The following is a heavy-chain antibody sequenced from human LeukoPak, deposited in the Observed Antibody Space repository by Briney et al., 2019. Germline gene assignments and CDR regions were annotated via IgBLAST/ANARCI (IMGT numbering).Heavy chain of an antibody. CDR2: IYYSGTT. D-gene: IGHD4-11*01. Sequence: PSETLSLTCTVSGGSISSDYWSWIRQPPGKGLEWIGCIYYSGTTNYNPSLNSRVTISIDTSKNQFSLKLSSMTAADTAVYYCAKARGLQGYFDYWGQGTLVTVS. CDR1: GGSISSDY. J-gene: IGHJ4*02. CDR3: AKARGLQGYFDY. V-gene: IGHV4-59*12.